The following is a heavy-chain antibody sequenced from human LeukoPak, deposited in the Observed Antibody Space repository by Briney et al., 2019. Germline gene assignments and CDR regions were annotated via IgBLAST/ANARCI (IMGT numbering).Heavy chain of an antibody. D-gene: IGHD5-18*01. J-gene: IGHJ4*02. Sequence: SETLSLTCTVSGGSISSYYWSWIRQPPGKGLEWIGYIHYSGSTNYNPSLKSRVTISLDTSKNQVSLKLSSVTASDTAVYYCARHYDVDTSMLYFYYLDYWGQGTLVTVSS. V-gene: IGHV4-59*08. CDR2: IHYSGST. CDR3: ARHYDVDTSMLYFYYLDY. CDR1: GGSISSYY.